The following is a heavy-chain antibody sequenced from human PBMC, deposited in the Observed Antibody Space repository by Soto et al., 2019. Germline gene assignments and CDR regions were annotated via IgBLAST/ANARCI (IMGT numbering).Heavy chain of an antibody. J-gene: IGHJ4*02. Sequence: SETLSLTCTVSGVSISSSNWWIWVRQPPGKGLEWIGRIYHTGTTSYNPSLKSRITISLDTSKNQFSLKLTSVTAADTAVYYCARDKITGLFDYWGQGTLVTVSS. CDR2: IYHTGTT. V-gene: IGHV4-4*02. D-gene: IGHD2-8*02. CDR1: GVSISSSNW. CDR3: ARDKITGLFDY.